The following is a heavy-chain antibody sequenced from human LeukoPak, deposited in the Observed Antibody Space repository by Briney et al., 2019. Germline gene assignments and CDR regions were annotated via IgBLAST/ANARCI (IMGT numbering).Heavy chain of an antibody. Sequence: PSETLFLTCTVSGGSISSYYWSWIRQTAGKGLEWIGRIYTSGSTNYNPSLKSRVTMSVDTSKNQFSLKLSSVTAADTAVYYCARSGLGYYYYYYMDVWGKGTTVTVSS. J-gene: IGHJ6*03. D-gene: IGHD1-26*01. CDR2: IYTSGST. V-gene: IGHV4-4*07. CDR1: GGSISSYY. CDR3: ARSGLGYYYYYYMDV.